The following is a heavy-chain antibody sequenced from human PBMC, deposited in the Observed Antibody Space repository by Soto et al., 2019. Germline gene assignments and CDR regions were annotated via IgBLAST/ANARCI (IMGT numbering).Heavy chain of an antibody. CDR3: ARHRNVSSSGSGPFEY. D-gene: IGHD3-10*01. CDR1: GGSITSSSYY. CDR2: VYYTGST. Sequence: PSETLSLTCTVSGGSITSSSYYWGWIRQPPGKGLEGIGSVYYTGSTYYSPSLKSRVTTSVDTSKNQFSLKLSPVTAADTAVYYCARHRNVSSSGSGPFEYWGQGTLLTVSS. J-gene: IGHJ4*02. V-gene: IGHV4-39*01.